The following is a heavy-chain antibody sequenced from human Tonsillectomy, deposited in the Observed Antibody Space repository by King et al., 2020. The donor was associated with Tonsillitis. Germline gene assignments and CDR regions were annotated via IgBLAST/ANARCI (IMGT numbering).Heavy chain of an antibody. J-gene: IGHJ4*02. CDR3: AKDVESVVGATGNDY. V-gene: IGHV3-23*04. D-gene: IGHD1-26*01. CDR1: GFTFSSYA. CDR2: ISGSGGST. Sequence: VQLVESGGGLVQPGGSLRLSCAASGFTFSSYAMSWVRQAPGKGLEWVSAISGSGGSTYYADSVKGRFTISRDNSKNTLNLQVNSLRAEDTAVYYCAKDVESVVGATGNDYWGQGTLVTVSS.